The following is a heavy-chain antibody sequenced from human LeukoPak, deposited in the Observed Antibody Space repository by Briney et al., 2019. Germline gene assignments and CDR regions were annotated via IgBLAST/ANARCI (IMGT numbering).Heavy chain of an antibody. Sequence: SETLSLTCTVSGGSISSYYWSWIRQPPGKGLEWIGYVYYSGDTNYNPPLKSRVTISVDTSKSQFSLKLRSVTAADTAVYYCARDRGYSYGHNWLDPWGQGTLVTVSS. V-gene: IGHV4-59*01. CDR1: GGSISSYY. CDR2: VYYSGDT. J-gene: IGHJ5*02. CDR3: ARDRGYSYGHNWLDP. D-gene: IGHD5-18*01.